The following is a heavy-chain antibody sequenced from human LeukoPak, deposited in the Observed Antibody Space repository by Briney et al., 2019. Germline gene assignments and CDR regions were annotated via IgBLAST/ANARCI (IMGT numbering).Heavy chain of an antibody. J-gene: IGHJ4*02. CDR3: ASRLYYYGSGSYDYFDY. CDR1: GGTFSSYA. V-gene: IGHV1-69*05. Sequence: SVKVSCKASGGTFSSYAISWVRQAPGQGLEWMGGIIPIFGTANYAQKFQGRVTITTDESTSTAYMELSSLRSEDTAVRYCASRLYYYGSGSYDYFDYWGQGTLVTVSS. D-gene: IGHD3-10*01. CDR2: IIPIFGTA.